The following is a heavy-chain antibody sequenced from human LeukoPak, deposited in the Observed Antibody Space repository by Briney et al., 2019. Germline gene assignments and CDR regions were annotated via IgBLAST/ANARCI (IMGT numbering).Heavy chain of an antibody. CDR3: ARRKGDGYNSPFDF. CDR2: ISPGDSDT. J-gene: IGHJ4*02. Sequence: GESLKISCRVSGYSFTTYWIAWVRQMPGKGLEWMGMISPGDSDTRYSPSFQGQVTISADKSITTAYLQWGSLKASDTAMYYCARRKGDGYNSPFDFWGQGTLVTVSS. D-gene: IGHD5-24*01. CDR1: GYSFTTYW. V-gene: IGHV5-51*01.